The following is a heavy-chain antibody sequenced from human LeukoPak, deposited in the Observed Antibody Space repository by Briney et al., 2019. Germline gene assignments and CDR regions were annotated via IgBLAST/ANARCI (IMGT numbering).Heavy chain of an antibody. CDR3: ARAFPTVTTFDY. D-gene: IGHD4-17*01. CDR2: IDWDDDK. V-gene: IGHV2-70*11. Sequence: SGPALVKPTQTFTLTCTFSGFSLSTSGMCVSCMRQPPGKALEWLARIDWDDDKYYSTSLKTRLTISKDTSKNQVVLTMTNMDPVDTATYYCARAFPTVTTFDYWGQGTLVTVSS. J-gene: IGHJ4*02. CDR1: GFSLSTSGMC.